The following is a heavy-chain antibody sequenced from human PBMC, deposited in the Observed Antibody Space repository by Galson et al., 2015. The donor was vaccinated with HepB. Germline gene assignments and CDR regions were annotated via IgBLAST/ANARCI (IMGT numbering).Heavy chain of an antibody. J-gene: IGHJ4*02. D-gene: IGHD2/OR15-2a*01. CDR1: GFSLHARGLR. CDR2: VDWGGGT. V-gene: IGHV2-70*04. Sequence: PALVKPPQPLTLPCTVSGFSLHARGLRLSWVRQPPGQALEWLGRVDWGGGTVYSSSLKTRLTISQDTSTNQVVLTMTDMDPMDTATYYCARTPEYNRGLDYWGPGTLITVSS. CDR3: ARTPEYNRGLDY.